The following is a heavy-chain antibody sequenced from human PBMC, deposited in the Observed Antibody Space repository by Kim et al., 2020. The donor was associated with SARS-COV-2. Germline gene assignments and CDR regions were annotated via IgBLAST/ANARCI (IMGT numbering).Heavy chain of an antibody. CDR2: INTNTGNP. D-gene: IGHD3-3*01. Sequence: ASVKVSCKASGYTFTRYAMNWVRQAPGQGLEWMGWINTNTGNPTYAQGFTGRFVFSLDTSVSTAYLQISSLKAEDTAVYYCAGDGFSTIFGVVISYYGMDVWGRGTTVPVSS. J-gene: IGHJ6*02. CDR3: AGDGFSTIFGVVISYYGMDV. V-gene: IGHV7-4-1*02. CDR1: GYTFTRYA.